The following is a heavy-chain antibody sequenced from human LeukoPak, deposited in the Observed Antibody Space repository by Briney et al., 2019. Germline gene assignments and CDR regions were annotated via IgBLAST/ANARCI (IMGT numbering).Heavy chain of an antibody. Sequence: GGSLRLSCAASGFTFSDYSMNWVRQAPGKGLEWVSSISSRSAYIHYTDSVKGRFTISRDNAENSLYLQMNSLRAEDTAVYYCARGGDNIVVVVAATHDAFDIWGQGTMVTVSS. CDR1: GFTFSDYS. J-gene: IGHJ3*02. V-gene: IGHV3-21*04. CDR3: ARGGDNIVVVVAATHDAFDI. CDR2: ISSRSAYI. D-gene: IGHD2-15*01.